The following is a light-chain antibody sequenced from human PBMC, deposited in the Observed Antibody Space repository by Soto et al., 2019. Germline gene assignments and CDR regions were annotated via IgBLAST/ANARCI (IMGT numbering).Light chain of an antibody. CDR3: QQYDTYPWT. J-gene: IGKJ1*01. V-gene: IGKV1-5*01. CDR2: AAS. CDR1: QGVNTW. Sequence: DIQLTQSPSTLSASVGDRVTITCRASQGVNTWLAWYQQKPGKAPNLLIYAASNLEGGVPSRFTGSGSGTEFTLTISRLQPDDFTTYYCQQYDTYPWTFGQGTKVEIK.